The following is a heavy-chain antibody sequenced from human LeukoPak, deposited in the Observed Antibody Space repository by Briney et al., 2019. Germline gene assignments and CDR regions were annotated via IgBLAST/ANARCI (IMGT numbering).Heavy chain of an antibody. V-gene: IGHV4-61*02. CDR1: GGSISSGSYY. Sequence: SQTLSLTCTVSGGSISSGSYYWSWIRQPAGKGLEWIGRIYTSGSTNYNPSLKSRVTISVDTSKNQFSLKLSSVTAADTAVYYCARSRMQLQFYYFDYWGQGTLVTVSS. CDR2: IYTSGST. CDR3: ARSRMQLQFYYFDY. J-gene: IGHJ4*02. D-gene: IGHD5-18*01.